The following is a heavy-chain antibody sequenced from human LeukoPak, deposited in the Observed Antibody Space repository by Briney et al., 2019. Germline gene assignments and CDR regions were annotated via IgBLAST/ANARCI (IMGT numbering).Heavy chain of an antibody. CDR2: IKQDGSEK. D-gene: IGHD2-15*01. CDR1: GFTFSSYW. J-gene: IGHJ6*03. CDR3: ARQKAVVVVAATPDEDYGDYVDYYYMDV. V-gene: IGHV3-7*01. Sequence: PGGSLRLSCAASGFTFSSYWMSWVRQAPGKGLEWVANIKQDGSEKYYVDSVKGRLTISRDNAKNSLSLQIKSLRAEDTAVYYCARQKAVVVVAATPDEDYGDYVDYYYMDVWGKGTTVTVSS.